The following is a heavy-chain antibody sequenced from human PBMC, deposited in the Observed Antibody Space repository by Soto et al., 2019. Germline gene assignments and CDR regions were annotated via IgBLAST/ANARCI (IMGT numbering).Heavy chain of an antibody. CDR3: ARSPAGYSYGYGADY. CDR2: IKQDGSEK. J-gene: IGHJ4*02. CDR1: GFTFSNYW. D-gene: IGHD5-18*01. V-gene: IGHV3-7*01. Sequence: VGSLRLSCAASGFTFSNYWMSWVRQAPGKGLEWVANIKQDGSEKYYVDSVEGRFTLSRDNSNNTLYLQMNSLRAEDTAVYYCARSPAGYSYGYGADYWGQGTLVTVSS.